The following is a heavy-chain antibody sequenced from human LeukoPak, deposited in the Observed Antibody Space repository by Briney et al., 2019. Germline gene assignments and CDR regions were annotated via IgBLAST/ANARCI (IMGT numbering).Heavy chain of an antibody. CDR3: ATGINLRPDYVWGSYRYGMDY. Sequence: ASVKVSCKASGYTFTGYYMHWVRQAPGKGLEWMGGFDPEDGETIYAQKFQGRVTMTEDTSTDTAYMELSSLRSEDTAVYYCATGINLRPDYVWGSYRYGMDYWGQGTLVTVSS. CDR2: FDPEDGET. V-gene: IGHV1-24*01. J-gene: IGHJ4*02. CDR1: GYTFTGYY. D-gene: IGHD3-16*02.